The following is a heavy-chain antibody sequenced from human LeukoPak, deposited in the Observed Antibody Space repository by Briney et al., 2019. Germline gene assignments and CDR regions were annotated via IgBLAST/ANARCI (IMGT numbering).Heavy chain of an antibody. D-gene: IGHD5-12*01. J-gene: IGHJ4*02. Sequence: ASVKVSCKASGYTFTSYAMNWVRQAPGQGLEWMGWINTNTGNPTYAQGFTGRFVFSLDTSVSPAYLQISSLKAEDTAVYYCARDSRYSGYDLVSEMIDYWGQGTLVTVSS. CDR1: GYTFTSYA. CDR3: ARDSRYSGYDLVSEMIDY. CDR2: INTNTGNP. V-gene: IGHV7-4-1*02.